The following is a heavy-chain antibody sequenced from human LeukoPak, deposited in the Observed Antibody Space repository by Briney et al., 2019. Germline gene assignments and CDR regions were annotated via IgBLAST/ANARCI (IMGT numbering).Heavy chain of an antibody. Sequence: SETLSLTCTVSGGSISNYYWSWMRQPPGKGLEWIGYVYYSGSTNYNPSLKSRVTISIDTSKSQFSLKLSSVTAADTAVYYCARRPPYDISGYLGYWGQGTLVTVSS. CDR2: VYYSGST. V-gene: IGHV4-59*08. J-gene: IGHJ4*02. D-gene: IGHD3-22*01. CDR1: GGSISNYY. CDR3: ARRPPYDISGYLGY.